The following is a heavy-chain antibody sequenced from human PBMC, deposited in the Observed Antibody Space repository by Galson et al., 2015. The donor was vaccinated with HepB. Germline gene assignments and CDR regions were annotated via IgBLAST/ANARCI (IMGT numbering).Heavy chain of an antibody. V-gene: IGHV3-30-3*01. CDR2: ISYDGNNK. CDR1: EFTFSSYA. D-gene: IGHD6-19*01. J-gene: IGHJ4*02. CDR3: ARERSLAGTGPNGY. Sequence: SLRLSCAASEFTFSSYAMHWVRQAPGKGLEWVAIISYDGNNKFYADSVKGRFTISRDNSKNTLYLQMNSLRVEDTAIYYCARERSLAGTGPNGYWGQGTLVTVSS.